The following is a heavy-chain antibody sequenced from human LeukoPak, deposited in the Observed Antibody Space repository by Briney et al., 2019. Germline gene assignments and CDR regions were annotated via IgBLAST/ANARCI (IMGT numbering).Heavy chain of an antibody. CDR3: AKVNDYVWGSYRFLDY. CDR2: ISGSGGST. Sequence: PGGSLRLSCAASGFTFSSYAMSWVRQAPGKGLEWVSAISGSGGSTYYADSVKGRFTISRDNSKNTLYLQMNSLRAEDRAVYYCAKVNDYVWGSYRFLDYWGQGTLVTVSS. CDR1: GFTFSSYA. J-gene: IGHJ4*02. D-gene: IGHD3-16*02. V-gene: IGHV3-23*01.